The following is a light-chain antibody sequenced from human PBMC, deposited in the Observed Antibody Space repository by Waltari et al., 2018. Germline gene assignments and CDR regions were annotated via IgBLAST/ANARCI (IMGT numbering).Light chain of an antibody. CDR2: EVN. CDR1: SSDVGGYNY. V-gene: IGLV2-8*01. J-gene: IGLJ1*01. Sequence: QSALTQPPSASGSPGQSVTISCTGTSSDVGGYNYVSWYQQHPGKAPKLMIYEVNKRPSGVPDRFSGSKSGKTASLTDSGLQPEDDADYYCTSYAGNSNTYVFGTGIKVTVL. CDR3: TSYAGNSNTYV.